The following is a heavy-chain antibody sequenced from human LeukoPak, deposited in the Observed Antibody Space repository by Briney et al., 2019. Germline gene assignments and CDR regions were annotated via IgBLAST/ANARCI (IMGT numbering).Heavy chain of an antibody. CDR1: GYTFTSYD. J-gene: IGHJ5*02. Sequence: ASVKVSCKASGYTFTSYDINWVRQATGQGLEWMGWMNPNSGNTGYAQKFQGRVTITRNTSISTAYMELSSLRSEDTAVYYCAREGCSSPSCYTTWFDPWGQGSLVTVSS. CDR2: MNPNSGNT. V-gene: IGHV1-8*03. D-gene: IGHD2-2*02. CDR3: AREGCSSPSCYTTWFDP.